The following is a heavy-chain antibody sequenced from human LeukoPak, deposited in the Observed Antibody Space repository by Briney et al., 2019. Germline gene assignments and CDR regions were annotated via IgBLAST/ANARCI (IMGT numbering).Heavy chain of an antibody. CDR1: RFTFSNYG. V-gene: IGHV3-33*01. CDR3: ARESVKSAAEVYFDY. Sequence: GGSLRLSCAASRFTFSNYGMHWVRQAPGKGLEWVAVIWYDGSNKYYADSVKGRFTISRDNSKNTLYLQMSSLRAEDTAVYYCARESVKSAAEVYFDYWGQGTLVTVSS. J-gene: IGHJ4*02. D-gene: IGHD6-13*01. CDR2: IWYDGSNK.